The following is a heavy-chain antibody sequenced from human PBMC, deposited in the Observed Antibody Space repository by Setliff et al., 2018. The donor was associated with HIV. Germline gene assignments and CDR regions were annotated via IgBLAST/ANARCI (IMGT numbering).Heavy chain of an antibody. Sequence: TGGSLRLSCAASGFTFDSYANNWVRQAPGKGLEWVSGISGSGSNTYYADSVKGRFTISRDNSKNAVYLQMNSLRAEDTAIYYCAKVGSTGWYYFDYWGHGTLVTVSS. CDR3: AKVGSTGWYYFDY. D-gene: IGHD6-13*01. V-gene: IGHV3-23*01. CDR1: GFTFDSYA. J-gene: IGHJ4*01. CDR2: ISGSGSNT.